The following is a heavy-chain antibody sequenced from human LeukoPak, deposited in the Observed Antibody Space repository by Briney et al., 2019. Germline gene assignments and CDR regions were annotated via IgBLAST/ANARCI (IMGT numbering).Heavy chain of an antibody. CDR3: AKVPENVTGTTWGYFDY. CDR2: IYPNGNT. D-gene: IGHD1-7*01. V-gene: IGHV3-66*01. CDR1: GFTVSSNY. Sequence: GGSLRLSCAASGFTVSSNYMNWVRQAPGKGLEWVSMIYPNGNTFYTDSVKGRFTISRDNSKNTLDLQMNSLRAEDTAVYYCAKVPENVTGTTWGYFDYWGQGTLVTVSS. J-gene: IGHJ4*02.